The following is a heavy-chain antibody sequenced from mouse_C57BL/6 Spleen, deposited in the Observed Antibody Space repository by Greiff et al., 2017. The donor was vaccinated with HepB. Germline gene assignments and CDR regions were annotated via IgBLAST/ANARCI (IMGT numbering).Heavy chain of an antibody. CDR3: ARWATTVVGEFDY. D-gene: IGHD1-1*01. V-gene: IGHV1-55*01. CDR1: GYTFTSYW. J-gene: IGHJ2*01. CDR2: IYPGSGST. Sequence: VQLQQPGAELVKPGASVKMSCKASGYTFTSYWITWVKQRPGQGLEWIGDIYPGSGSTNYNEKFKSKATLTVDTSSSTAYMQLSSLTSEDSAVYYCARWATTVVGEFDYWGQGTTLTVSS.